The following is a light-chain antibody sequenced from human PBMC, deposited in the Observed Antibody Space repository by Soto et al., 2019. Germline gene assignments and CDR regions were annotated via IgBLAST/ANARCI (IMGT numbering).Light chain of an antibody. V-gene: IGLV2-14*01. J-gene: IGLJ2*01. CDR2: EVS. CDR1: SSDVVGYNY. CDR3: SSHTSSNTHVV. Sequence: QSALTQPASVSGSPGQSITISCTGTSSDVVGYNYVSWYQQYPGKAPKLMIYEVSNRPSGVSNRFSGSKSGNTASLTISGLQAEDEADYYCSSHTSSNTHVVFGGGTKVTVL.